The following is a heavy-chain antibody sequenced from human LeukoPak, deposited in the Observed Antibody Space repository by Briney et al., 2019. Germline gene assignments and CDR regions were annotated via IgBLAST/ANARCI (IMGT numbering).Heavy chain of an antibody. CDR3: AELGITMIGGV. Sequence: PGGSLRLSCAASGFTFNDYAMHWVRQAPGKGLEWVSSISWDSTTIGYADSVKGRFSISRDNAKNSLYLQMNSLRAEDTAVYYCAELGITMIGGVWGKGTTVTISS. D-gene: IGHD3-10*02. CDR2: ISWDSTTI. J-gene: IGHJ6*04. V-gene: IGHV3-9*01. CDR1: GFTFNDYA.